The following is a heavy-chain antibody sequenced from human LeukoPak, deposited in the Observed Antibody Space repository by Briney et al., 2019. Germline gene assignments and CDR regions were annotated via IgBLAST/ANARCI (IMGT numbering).Heavy chain of an antibody. CDR1: SGSISGYY. D-gene: IGHD2-21*02. V-gene: IGHV4-4*07. CDR2: IYNTGSS. CDR3: ARAVTGDALDI. J-gene: IGHJ3*02. Sequence: PSETLSLTCTDSSGSISGYYLTWIRQPAGKGLEWIGRIYNTGSSTYNPSLKSRVTMSVDTSKKHFSLKLSSVTAADTAVYYCARAVTGDALDIWGQGTMVIVSS.